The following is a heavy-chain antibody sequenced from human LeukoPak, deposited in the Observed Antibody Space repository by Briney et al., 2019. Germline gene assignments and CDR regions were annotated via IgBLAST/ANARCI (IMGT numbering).Heavy chain of an antibody. Sequence: SETLSLTCTVSGGSISSYYWSWIRQPAGKGLEWIGRIYTSGSTDYNPSLKSRVTMSVDTSKNQFSLKLSSVTAADTAVYYCAREGDGLWFGEHHFDYWGQGTLVTVSS. V-gene: IGHV4-4*07. CDR3: AREGDGLWFGEHHFDY. CDR2: IYTSGST. J-gene: IGHJ4*02. CDR1: GGSISSYY. D-gene: IGHD3-10*01.